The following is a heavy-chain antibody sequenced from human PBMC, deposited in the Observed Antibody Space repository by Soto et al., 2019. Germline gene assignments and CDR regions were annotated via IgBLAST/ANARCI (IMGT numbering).Heavy chain of an antibody. CDR3: LRGRSWEVVFFY. D-gene: IGHD2-2*01. Sequence: QVQLVQSGAEVKKSGASVKVSCKASGYTFTGYYIHWVRQAPGQGLEWMGEIGPNSGGTRYAPKFQGRRTMTRDTSISTVYMELSNLSPDDPAVYYCLRGRSWEVVFFYWGQGTLVTVYS. CDR1: GYTFTGYY. CDR2: IGPNSGGT. V-gene: IGHV1-2*02. J-gene: IGHJ4*02.